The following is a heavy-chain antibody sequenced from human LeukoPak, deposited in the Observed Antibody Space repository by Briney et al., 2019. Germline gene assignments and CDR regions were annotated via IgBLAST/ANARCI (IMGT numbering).Heavy chain of an antibody. J-gene: IGHJ4*02. D-gene: IGHD3-16*01. CDR3: LSACHHCLVDY. CDR2: IYHSGST. Sequence: SETLSLTCAVSGYSISSGYYWGWIRQPPGKGLEWIGSIYHSGSTYYNPSLKSRVTISVDTSKNQFSLKLSSVTAADTAVYYCLSACHHCLVDYWGQGTLVTVSS. V-gene: IGHV4-38-2*01. CDR1: GYSISSGYY.